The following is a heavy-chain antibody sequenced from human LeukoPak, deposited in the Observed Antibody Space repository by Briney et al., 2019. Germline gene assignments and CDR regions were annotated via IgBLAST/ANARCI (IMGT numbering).Heavy chain of an antibody. CDR3: ARTTGYSSSYYMDV. CDR1: GGSISSGSYY. J-gene: IGHJ6*03. V-gene: IGHV4-61*02. CDR2: IYTSGST. D-gene: IGHD6-19*01. Sequence: SETLSLTCTVSGGSISSGSYYWSWIRQPAGKGLEWIGRIYTSGSTNYNPSLKSRVTMSVDTSKNRFSLKLSSVTAADTAVYYCARTTGYSSSYYMDVWGKGTTVTISS.